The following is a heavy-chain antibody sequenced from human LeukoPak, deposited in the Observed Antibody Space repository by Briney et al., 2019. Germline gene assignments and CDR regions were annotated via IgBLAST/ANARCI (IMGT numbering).Heavy chain of an antibody. CDR1: GGSISSYY. Sequence: SETLSLTCTVSGGSISSYYWSWIRQPPGKGLEWIGHIFYSGSTNYNPSLKSRVTVSVDTSKNQFSLELSSVTAADTAVYYCARAGGTKKELDYWGRGTLVTVSS. CDR2: IFYSGST. D-gene: IGHD3-16*01. V-gene: IGHV4-59*01. J-gene: IGHJ4*02. CDR3: ARAGGTKKELDY.